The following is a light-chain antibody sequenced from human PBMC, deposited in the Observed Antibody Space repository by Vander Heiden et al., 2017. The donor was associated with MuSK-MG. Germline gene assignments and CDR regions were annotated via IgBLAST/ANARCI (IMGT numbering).Light chain of an antibody. CDR1: QNINNY. CDR2: DAS. J-gene: IGKJ1*01. V-gene: IGKV3-11*01. CDR3: QQRCLGAPGEK. Sequence: EIVLTQSPVTLSLSPGERATLSCRASQNINNYLAWYQQKPGQAPRLLIFDASNRATVIPARFSGSGFGTDFILTISRLEPEDFAVYFCQQRCLGAPGEKFGQSTKVKI.